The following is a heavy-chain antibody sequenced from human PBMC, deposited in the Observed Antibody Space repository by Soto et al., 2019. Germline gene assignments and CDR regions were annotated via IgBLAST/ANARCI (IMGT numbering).Heavy chain of an antibody. CDR1: GFTFSSYW. CDR3: ASSNEGGYSYGRGAFDI. CDR2: IKQDGSEK. J-gene: IGHJ3*02. Sequence: GGSLRLSCAASGFTFSSYWMSWVRQAPGKGLEGVANIKQDGSEKYYVDSVKGRFTISRDNAKNLLYLQMNSLRDEDTAVYYCASSNEGGYSYGRGAFDIWGQGTMVTVSS. V-gene: IGHV3-7*03. D-gene: IGHD5-18*01.